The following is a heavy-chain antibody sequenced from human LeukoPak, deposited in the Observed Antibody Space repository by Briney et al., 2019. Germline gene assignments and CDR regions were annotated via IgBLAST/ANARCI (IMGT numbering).Heavy chain of an antibody. V-gene: IGHV3-66*01. J-gene: IGHJ4*02. Sequence: HPGGSLRLSCAASGFTVSSNYMSWVRQAPGKGLEWVSVIYSGGSTYYADSVKGRFTISRDNSKNTLYLQMNSLRAEDTAVYYCARSYSSSWLVDYWGQGTPVTVSS. CDR1: GFTVSSNY. CDR2: IYSGGST. D-gene: IGHD6-13*01. CDR3: ARSYSSSWLVDY.